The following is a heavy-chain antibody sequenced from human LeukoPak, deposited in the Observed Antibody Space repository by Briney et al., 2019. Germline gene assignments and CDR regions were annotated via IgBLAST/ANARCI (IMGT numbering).Heavy chain of an antibody. J-gene: IGHJ3*02. V-gene: IGHV1-69*04. CDR1: GGTFSSYA. Sequence: SVKVSCKASGGTFSSYAISWVRQAPGQGLVWMGRIIPILGIANYAQKFQGRVTITADKSTSTAYMELSSLRSEDTAVYYCARSDYDYVWGSPPHDAFDIWGQGTMVTVSS. D-gene: IGHD3-16*01. CDR2: IIPILGIA. CDR3: ARSDYDYVWGSPPHDAFDI.